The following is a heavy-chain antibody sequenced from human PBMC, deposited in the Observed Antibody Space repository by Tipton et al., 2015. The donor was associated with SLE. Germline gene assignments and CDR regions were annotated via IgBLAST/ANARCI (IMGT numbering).Heavy chain of an antibody. D-gene: IGHD1-26*01. Sequence: TLSLTCTVSGGSISSGGYYWSWIRQHPGKGLEWIGEINHSGDTNYNPSLRSRVTISVDTSKNQFSLKLSSVTAADTAVYYCARILGRAFDIWGQGTMVTVSS. CDR3: ARILGRAFDI. CDR1: GGSISSGGYY. J-gene: IGHJ3*02. V-gene: IGHV4-31*03. CDR2: INHSGDT.